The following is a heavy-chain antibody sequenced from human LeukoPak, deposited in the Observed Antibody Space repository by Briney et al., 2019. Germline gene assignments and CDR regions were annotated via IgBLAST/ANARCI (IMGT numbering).Heavy chain of an antibody. D-gene: IGHD2-8*01. CDR3: ARVPYCTNGICYTRYYFDY. Sequence: GGSLRLSCAASGFTFSTYWMSWVRQAPGKGLEWVANIKQDGSEKYYVDSVKGRFTISRDNAKNSLYPQMNSLRAEDTAVYYCARVPYCTNGICYTRYYFDYWGQGTLVTVSS. J-gene: IGHJ4*02. CDR1: GFTFSTYW. V-gene: IGHV3-7*01. CDR2: IKQDGSEK.